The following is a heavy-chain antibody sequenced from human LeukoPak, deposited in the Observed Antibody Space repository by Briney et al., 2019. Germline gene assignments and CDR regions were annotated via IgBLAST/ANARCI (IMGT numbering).Heavy chain of an antibody. V-gene: IGHV4-59*01. CDR1: GGSISSYY. CDR3: ARAGLTGRYNWFDP. D-gene: IGHD1-20*01. CDR2: IYYSGST. J-gene: IGHJ5*02. Sequence: SETLSLTCTVSGGSISSYYWSWLRQPPGKGLEWIGYIYYSGSTNYSPSLKSRVTISVDTSKNQFSLKLSSVTAADTAVYYCARAGLTGRYNWFDPWGQGTLVTVSS.